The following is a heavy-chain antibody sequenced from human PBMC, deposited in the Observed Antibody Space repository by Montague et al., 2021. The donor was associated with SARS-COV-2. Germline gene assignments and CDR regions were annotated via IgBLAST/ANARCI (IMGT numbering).Heavy chain of an antibody. CDR3: ARLGDGVEPSPILGLGPFYYYYYLDV. D-gene: IGHD2-21*01. CDR2: VKHSGDT. J-gene: IGHJ6*03. V-gene: IGHV4-34*01. CDR1: GGSFSGYS. Sequence: SETLSLTCAVHGGSFSGYSWIWIRQPPGKGLEWIGEVKHSGDTKYNTSLKSRVAISIDTSKNQFSLKLSSVTAPDTAVYYCARLGDGVEPSPILGLGPFYYYYYLDVWGKGTAVIVS.